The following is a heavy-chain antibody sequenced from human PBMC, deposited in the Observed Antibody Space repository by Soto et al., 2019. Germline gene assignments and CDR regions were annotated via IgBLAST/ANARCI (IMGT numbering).Heavy chain of an antibody. Sequence: GESLKISCQVSGYSFTTKWVGWVRQMPGKGLEWMGMIYPGDSDTRYGPSFEGLVTISADRSTSTAYLLWNTLKTSDTAMYYCARFYAGYSNPFHFDHWGQGSQVPVSS. CDR1: GYSFTTKW. D-gene: IGHD5-18*01. J-gene: IGHJ4*02. CDR3: ARFYAGYSNPFHFDH. V-gene: IGHV5-51*01. CDR2: IYPGDSDT.